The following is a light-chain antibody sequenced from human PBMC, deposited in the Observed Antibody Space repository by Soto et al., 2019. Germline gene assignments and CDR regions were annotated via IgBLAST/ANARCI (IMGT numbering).Light chain of an antibody. J-gene: IGKJ1*01. V-gene: IGKV1-39*01. CDR3: LQDYGDSWT. CDR2: AAS. Sequence: DSQLTQSPSSLSASVGDRVTITCRASQTISSSLTWYQQKPGKAPKVLIYAASSLQTGVPSRFSGSGSGTLFTLTISSLQPEDFASYYCLQDYGDSWTFGQGTKVDIK. CDR1: QTISSS.